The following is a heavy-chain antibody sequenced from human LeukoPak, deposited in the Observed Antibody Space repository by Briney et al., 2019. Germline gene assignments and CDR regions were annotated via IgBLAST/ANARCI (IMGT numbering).Heavy chain of an antibody. CDR1: GFTFSSYS. CDR3: ARAPRQILTGDAFDI. V-gene: IGHV3-48*01. Sequence: GVSLRRSCTASGFTFSSYSMIWVRQAPGEGREWGSFISTSGTTTYYADSVKGRFTISRDNGDNSLVLQMSSLRAEDTAVYYCARAPRQILTGDAFDIWGQGTVVTVPS. D-gene: IGHD7-27*01. J-gene: IGHJ3*02. CDR2: ISTSGTTT.